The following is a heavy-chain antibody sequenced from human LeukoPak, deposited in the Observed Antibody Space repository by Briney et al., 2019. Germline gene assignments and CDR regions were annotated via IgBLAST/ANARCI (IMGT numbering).Heavy chain of an antibody. V-gene: IGHV3-30-3*01. J-gene: IGHJ4*02. CDR2: VSFVGSNK. D-gene: IGHD6-19*01. CDR3: ARIAVAGTSVGYFDY. Sequence: GGSLRLSCAASGFTFSSYAIHWVRQAPGKGLEWVAFVSFVGSNKYYADSVKGRFTISRDNSKNTLYLQMNSLRPDDTAVYYCARIAVAGTSVGYFDYWGQGTLVTVSS. CDR1: GFTFSSYA.